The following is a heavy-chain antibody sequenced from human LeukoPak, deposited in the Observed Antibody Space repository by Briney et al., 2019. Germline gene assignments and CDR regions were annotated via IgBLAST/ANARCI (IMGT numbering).Heavy chain of an antibody. CDR2: IKQDGSEK. J-gene: IGHJ4*02. CDR3: ARDDSVAGFDY. CDR1: GFTFRSYW. Sequence: GGSLRLSCAASGFTFRSYWMSCVRQAPGKGLEGVANIKQDGSEKYYVDSVKGRFTIYRDNAKNSLYLQMNSLRAEDTAVYYCARDDSVAGFDYWGQGTLVTVSS. V-gene: IGHV3-7*01. D-gene: IGHD6-19*01.